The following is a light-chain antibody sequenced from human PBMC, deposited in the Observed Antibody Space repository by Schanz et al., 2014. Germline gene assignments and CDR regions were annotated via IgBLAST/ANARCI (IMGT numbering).Light chain of an antibody. J-gene: IGLJ2*01. CDR1: SSDVGGYNY. V-gene: IGLV2-8*01. Sequence: QSALTQPPSASGSPGQSVTISCTGTSSDVGGYNYVSWYQQYPGKAPKLMIYEVNKRSSGVPDRFSGSKSGNTASLTVSGLKAEDEADYYCNSYAGSNNVVFGGGTKLTVL. CDR3: NSYAGSNNVV. CDR2: EVN.